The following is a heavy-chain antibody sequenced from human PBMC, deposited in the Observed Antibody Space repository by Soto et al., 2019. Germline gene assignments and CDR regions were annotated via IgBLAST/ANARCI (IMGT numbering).Heavy chain of an antibody. V-gene: IGHV4-4*02. CDR1: GGSFTSNNW. CDR2: IYRTGST. D-gene: IGHD1-7*01. Sequence: PSETLSLTCAVSGGSFTSNNWWTWVRQPPGQGLEWIGEIYRTGSTNYNPSLKSRVTISLDKSENQFSLKVTSLTAADTAVYYCASRDPGTSVDYWGQGTLVAVSS. J-gene: IGHJ4*02. CDR3: ASRDPGTSVDY.